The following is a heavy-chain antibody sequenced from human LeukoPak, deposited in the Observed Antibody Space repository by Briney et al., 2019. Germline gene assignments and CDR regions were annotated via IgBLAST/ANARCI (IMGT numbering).Heavy chain of an antibody. D-gene: IGHD6-6*01. Sequence: SVKVSCKASGGTLSSYTISWVRQAPGQGLEWMGRIIPILGIANYAQKFQGRVTITADKSTSTAYMELSSLRSEDTAVYYCARASIAARHWFDPWGQGTLVSVSS. CDR3: ARASIAARHWFDP. CDR2: IIPILGIA. V-gene: IGHV1-69*02. J-gene: IGHJ5*02. CDR1: GGTLSSYT.